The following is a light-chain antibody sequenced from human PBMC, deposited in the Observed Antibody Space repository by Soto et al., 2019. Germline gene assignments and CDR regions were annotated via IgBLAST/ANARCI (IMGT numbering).Light chain of an antibody. CDR2: EVS. CDR1: SSDVGGYNY. CDR3: SSYSSGSTLVL. V-gene: IGLV2-14*01. Sequence: QSALTQPASVSGSPGQSITISCTGTSSDVGGYNYVSWDQHHPGKAPKLIIYEVSNRPSGVSNRFSGSKSGNTASLTISGLQAEDETEYYCSSYSSGSTLVLFGGGTKLTVL. J-gene: IGLJ2*01.